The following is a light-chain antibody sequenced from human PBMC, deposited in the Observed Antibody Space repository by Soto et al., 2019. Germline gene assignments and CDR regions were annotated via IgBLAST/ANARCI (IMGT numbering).Light chain of an antibody. CDR1: SSDVGGYNY. V-gene: IGLV2-14*01. J-gene: IGLJ1*01. CDR3: SSYTGSSTLYV. CDR2: DVS. Sequence: QSVLTQPASVSGSPGQSITISCTGTSSDVGGYNYVSWYQQHTGKAPKLMIYDVSTRPSGVSSRFSASKSGNTASLTISGLQAEDEADYYCSSYTGSSTLYVFGTGTKLTVL.